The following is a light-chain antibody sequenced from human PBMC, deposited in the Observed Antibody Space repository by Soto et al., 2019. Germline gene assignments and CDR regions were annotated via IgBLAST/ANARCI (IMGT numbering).Light chain of an antibody. CDR3: QQYNDWPPLT. J-gene: IGKJ4*01. CDR2: DAS. CDR1: QSVSSY. V-gene: IGKV3-11*01. Sequence: EIVLTQSPATLSLSPGERATLSCRASQSVSSYLAWYQQKPGQAPRLLIYDASNRATGIPARFSGSGSGTDFTLTISSLEPEDFAVYYCQQYNDWPPLTFGGGTKVDNK.